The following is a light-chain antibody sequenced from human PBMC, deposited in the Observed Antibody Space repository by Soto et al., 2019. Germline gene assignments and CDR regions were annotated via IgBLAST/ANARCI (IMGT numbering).Light chain of an antibody. Sequence: DIQMTQSPSSLSASLGDRVTITCKASQDISNYLNWYQQKQGKAPKLLIYDASNLETGVPSRFSGSGYGTDFTFTISSLQTEDIATYYCQQYDNLPLTFGGGTKVDIK. CDR2: DAS. V-gene: IGKV1-33*01. J-gene: IGKJ4*01. CDR1: QDISNY. CDR3: QQYDNLPLT.